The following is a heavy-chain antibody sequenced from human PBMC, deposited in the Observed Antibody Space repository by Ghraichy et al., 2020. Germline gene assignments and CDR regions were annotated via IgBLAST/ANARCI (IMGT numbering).Heavy chain of an antibody. J-gene: IGHJ4*02. Sequence: GESLNISCAASGFTFSSYSMHWVRQAPGKGLEWVALMSYDGSDTHYADSEKGRFNISRDNSKNTLYLQMDSLSVDDTAVYFCARGPGSGSWTIDYWGRGTLVTVSS. CDR3: ARGPGSGSWTIDY. D-gene: IGHD6-13*01. CDR2: MSYDGSDT. V-gene: IGHV3-30-3*01. CDR1: GFTFSSYS.